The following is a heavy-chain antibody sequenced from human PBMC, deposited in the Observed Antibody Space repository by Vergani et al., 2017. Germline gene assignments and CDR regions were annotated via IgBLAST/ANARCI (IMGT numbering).Heavy chain of an antibody. CDR1: GFTFSSYW. J-gene: IGHJ6*02. D-gene: IGHD5-12*01. CDR3: ARGGGGYGLPWYYYYGMDV. V-gene: IGHV3-7*04. CDR2: IKQDGSEK. Sequence: EVQLVESGGGLVQPGGSLRLSCAASGFTFSSYWMSWVRQAPGKGLEWVANIKQDGSEKYYVDSVKGRFTISRDNAKNSLYLQMNSLRAEDTAVYYCARGGGGYGLPWYYYYGMDVWGQGTTVTVSS.